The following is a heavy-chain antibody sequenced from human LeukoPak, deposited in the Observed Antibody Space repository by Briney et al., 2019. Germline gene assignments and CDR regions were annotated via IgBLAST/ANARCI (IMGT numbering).Heavy chain of an antibody. CDR2: IYHSGST. V-gene: IGHV4-38-2*02. CDR1: GYSISSGYY. D-gene: IGHD2-15*01. Sequence: SETLSLTCTVSGYSISSGYYWGWIRQPPGKGLEWIGSIYHSGSTYYNPSLKSRVTISVDTSKNQFSLKLSSVTAADTAVYYCARVGSGAIYVDWGQGTLVTVSS. CDR3: ARVGSGAIYVD. J-gene: IGHJ4*02.